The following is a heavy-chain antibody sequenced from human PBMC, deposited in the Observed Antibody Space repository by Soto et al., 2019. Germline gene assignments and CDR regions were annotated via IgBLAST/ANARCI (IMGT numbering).Heavy chain of an antibody. V-gene: IGHV4-34*01. CDR3: PIDY. D-gene: IGHD3-10*02. J-gene: IGHJ4*02. CDR1: GGSFSGYY. CDR2: INHSGST. Sequence: SETLSLTCAIYGGSFSGYYWSWLRQPPGKGLEWIGEINHSGSTNYNPSLKSRVAYLQMNSLKTEDTAVYYCVRLGRDGYTTPIDYWGQGTLVTVSS.